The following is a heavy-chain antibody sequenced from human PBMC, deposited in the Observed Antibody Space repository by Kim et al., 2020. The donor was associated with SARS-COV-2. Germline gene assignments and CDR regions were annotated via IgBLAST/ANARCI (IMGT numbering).Heavy chain of an antibody. J-gene: IGHJ1*01. Sequence: SETLSLTCTVSGGSISSSSYYWGWIRQPPGKGLEWIGSIYDSGSTYYNPSLKSRVTILVDTSKNQVSLKLSSVTAADTAVYYCARGPSTQWLVREEYFQHWGQGTLVTVSS. D-gene: IGHD6-19*01. V-gene: IGHV4-39*07. CDR3: ARGPSTQWLVREEYFQH. CDR1: GGSISSSSYY. CDR2: IYDSGST.